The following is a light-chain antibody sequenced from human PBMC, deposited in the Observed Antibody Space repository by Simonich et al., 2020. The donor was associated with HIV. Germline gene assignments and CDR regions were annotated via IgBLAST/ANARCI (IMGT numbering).Light chain of an antibody. CDR2: LNSDGSH. J-gene: IGLJ3*02. CDR1: TGHKNYA. CDR3: QTWGSGIHV. V-gene: IGLV4-69*01. Sequence: QLVLTQSPSASASLGASVKLTCTLSTGHKNYAIAWHQQQPEKGPRYLMKLNSDGSHSKGAGIPDRFSGSSAGAERYLTISSLQSEDEADYYCQTWGSGIHVFGGGTKLTVL.